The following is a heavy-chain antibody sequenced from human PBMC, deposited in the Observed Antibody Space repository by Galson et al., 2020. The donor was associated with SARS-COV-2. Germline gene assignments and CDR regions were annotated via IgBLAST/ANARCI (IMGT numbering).Heavy chain of an antibody. CDR3: ARITYYYGSGSYYHDY. V-gene: IGHV2-26*01. D-gene: IGHD3-10*01. CDR1: GFSLSNARMG. CDR2: IFSNDEK. Sequence: KMSGPTLVKPTETLTLTCTVSGFSLSNARMGVSWIRQPPGKALEWLAHIFSNDEKSYSTSLKSRLTISKDTSKSQVVLTMTNMDPVDTATYYCARITYYYGSGSYYHDYWGQGTLVTGSS. J-gene: IGHJ4*02.